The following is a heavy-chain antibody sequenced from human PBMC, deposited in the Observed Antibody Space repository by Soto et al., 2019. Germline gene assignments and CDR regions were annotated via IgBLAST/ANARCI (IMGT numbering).Heavy chain of an antibody. CDR2: ISGSGGST. CDR3: AKDKWMCSGGSCYSRGYFDY. D-gene: IGHD2-15*01. J-gene: IGHJ4*02. CDR1: GFTFSSYA. Sequence: TGGSLRLSCAASGFTFSSYAMSWVRQAPGKGLEWVSAISGSGGSTYYADSVKGRFTTSRDNSKNTLYLQMNSLRAEDTAVYYCAKDKWMCSGGSCYSRGYFDYWGQGTLVTVSS. V-gene: IGHV3-23*01.